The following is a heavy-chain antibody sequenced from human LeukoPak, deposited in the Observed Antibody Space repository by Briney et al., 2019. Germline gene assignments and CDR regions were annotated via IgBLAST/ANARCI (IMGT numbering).Heavy chain of an antibody. CDR2: IRDSGGST. J-gene: IGHJ4*02. CDR1: GFIFSSYA. V-gene: IGHV3-23*01. Sequence: GGSLRLSCAASGFIFSSYAMSWVRQAPGKGLEWVSAIRDSGGSTYYADSVKGRFTISRDNSKNTLYLQMNSLRAEDTAVYYCAKGPVAGTGWGQGTLVTVSS. D-gene: IGHD6-19*01. CDR3: AKGPVAGTG.